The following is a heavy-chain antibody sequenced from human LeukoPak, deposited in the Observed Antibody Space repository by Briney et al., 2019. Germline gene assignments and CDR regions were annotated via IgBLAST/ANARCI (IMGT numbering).Heavy chain of an antibody. Sequence: ASVKVSCKASGYTFTGYYMHWVRQAPGQGLEWMGWINPNSGGTNYAQKFQGRVTMTRDTSISTAYMELSRLRSDDTAVYYCAREQGTASMSGFDLWGQGTLVTVSS. CDR3: AREQGTASMSGFDL. D-gene: IGHD3-9*01. CDR1: GYTFTGYY. V-gene: IGHV1-2*02. CDR2: INPNSGGT. J-gene: IGHJ4*03.